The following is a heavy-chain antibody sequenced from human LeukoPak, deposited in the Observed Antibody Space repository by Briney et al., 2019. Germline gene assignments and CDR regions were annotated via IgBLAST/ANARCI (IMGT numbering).Heavy chain of an antibody. CDR1: GFTFSRSA. CDR3: ARGRGVSLDY. CDR2: ISSSGNT. D-gene: IGHD3-10*01. J-gene: IGHJ4*02. Sequence: GGSLRLSCAASGFTFSRSAMTWVRQTPGKGLDWVSSISSSGNTYYADSVKGRFTISRDNAKNTLNLQMNSLRAEDTAVYYCARGRGVSLDYWGQGALVTVSP. V-gene: IGHV3-23*01.